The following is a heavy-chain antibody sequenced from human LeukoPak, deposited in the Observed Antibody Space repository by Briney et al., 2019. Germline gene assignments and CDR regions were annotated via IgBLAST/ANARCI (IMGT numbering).Heavy chain of an antibody. V-gene: IGHV3-30*18. Sequence: GGSLRLSCAASGFTFSAYGMHWVRQAPGKGLEWVAVISYDGSNKYYADSVKGRFTISRDNSKNTLYLQMNSLRAEDTAVYYCAKDGVHVTMVRGVKHYYGMDVWGKGTTVTVSS. D-gene: IGHD3-10*01. J-gene: IGHJ6*04. CDR3: AKDGVHVTMVRGVKHYYGMDV. CDR2: ISYDGSNK. CDR1: GFTFSAYG.